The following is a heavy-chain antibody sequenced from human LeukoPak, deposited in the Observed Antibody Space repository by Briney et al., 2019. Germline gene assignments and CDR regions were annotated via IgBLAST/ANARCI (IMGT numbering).Heavy chain of an antibody. Sequence: GGSLRLSCAASGFTFSSYAMSWVRQAPGKGLEWISAISGNSGSTYYADSVKGRFTISRDNSKNTLYLRMNSLRAEDTAVYYCAKEAFAVVPAAKSDYWGQGTLVTVSP. CDR1: GFTFSSYA. CDR3: AKEAFAVVPAAKSDY. D-gene: IGHD2-2*01. CDR2: ISGNSGST. J-gene: IGHJ4*02. V-gene: IGHV3-23*01.